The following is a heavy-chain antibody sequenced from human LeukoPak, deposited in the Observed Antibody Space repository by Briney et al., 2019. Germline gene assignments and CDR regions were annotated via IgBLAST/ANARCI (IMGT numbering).Heavy chain of an antibody. J-gene: IGHJ6*03. V-gene: IGHV3-48*04. D-gene: IGHD3-3*01. Sequence: GGSLRLSCAASGFTFSSYSMNWVRQAPGKGLEGVSYISSSSSTIYYADSVKGRFTIYRDIAKNSLYLQMNSLRAEDTAVYYCARLRYDFWSGQGYYYIDVWGKGTTVTVSS. CDR1: GFTFSSYS. CDR2: ISSSSSTI. CDR3: ARLRYDFWSGQGYYYIDV.